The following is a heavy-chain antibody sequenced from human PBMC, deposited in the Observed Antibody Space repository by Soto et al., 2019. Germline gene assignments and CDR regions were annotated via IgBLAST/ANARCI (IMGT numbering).Heavy chain of an antibody. CDR2: MNANIGNT. D-gene: IGHD3-3*01. V-gene: IGHV1-18*01. CDR1: GYTFTRYD. CDR3: ARDLTPFLESLFGTLPEDNWFDP. Sequence: ASVRVSCKASGYTFTRYDINWVREAAGQGLEWLGWMNANIGNTNYAQKLQGRVTMTTDTSTSTAYMELRSLRSDDTGVYYCARDLTPFLESLFGTLPEDNWFDPWGQGTLVTVSS. J-gene: IGHJ5*02.